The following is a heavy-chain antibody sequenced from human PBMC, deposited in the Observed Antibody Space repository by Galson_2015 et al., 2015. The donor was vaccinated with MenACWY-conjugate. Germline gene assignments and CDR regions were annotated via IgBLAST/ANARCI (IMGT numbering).Heavy chain of an antibody. J-gene: IGHJ4*02. CDR1: GYTFTTYY. V-gene: IGHV1-46*01. Sequence: SVKVSCKASGYTFTTYYMHWVRQAPGQGLEWMGLIRPGGDDGTTYAQKFQGRVTMTRDTSTSTVYMDLSSLRSEDTAVYYCVREYRGGSFDYWGQGTLVTVSS. CDR3: VREYRGGSFDY. CDR2: IRPGGDDGT. D-gene: IGHD1-26*01.